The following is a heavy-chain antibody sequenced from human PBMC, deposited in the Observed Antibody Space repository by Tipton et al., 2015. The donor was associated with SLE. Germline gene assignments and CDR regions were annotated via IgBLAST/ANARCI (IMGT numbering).Heavy chain of an antibody. CDR2: ISYSEIT. V-gene: IGHV4-59*11. CDR1: GGSISGHY. CDR3: VVCSPSSCSYFDY. D-gene: IGHD2-2*01. J-gene: IGHJ4*02. Sequence: TLSLTCIVSGGSISGHYWSWVRQSPGKGLVWIGYISYSEITNYNPSLTSRVTMSVDTSKNQISLKLSFVTAADTAVYYCVVCSPSSCSYFDYWGQGRLVTVSS.